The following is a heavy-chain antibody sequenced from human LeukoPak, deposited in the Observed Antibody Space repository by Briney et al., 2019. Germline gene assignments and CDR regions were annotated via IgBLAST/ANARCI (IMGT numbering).Heavy chain of an antibody. Sequence: ASVKVSCKASGYTYTRYDINWVRQAPGQGLEWMGWISAYNGNTNYAQKLQGRVTMTTDTSTSTAYMELRSLRSDDTAVYYCARIGQRYYYYYTDVWGKGTTVTVSS. J-gene: IGHJ6*03. CDR1: GYTYTRYD. V-gene: IGHV1-18*01. CDR2: ISAYNGNT. CDR3: ARIGQRYYYYYTDV.